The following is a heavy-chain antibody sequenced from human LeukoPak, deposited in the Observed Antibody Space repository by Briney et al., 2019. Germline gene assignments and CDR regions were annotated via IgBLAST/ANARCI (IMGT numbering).Heavy chain of an antibody. CDR1: GYSISSGYY. CDR2: IHHTGST. V-gene: IGHV4-38-2*02. CDR3: ARIKGSTNCCDS. Sequence: SETLSLTCTVSGYSISSGYYWGWVRQPPGKGLEWIGSIHHTGSTHYNPSLKSRVTISVDTSKNQFSLKLTSVTAADTALYYCARIKGSTNCCDSWGQGTLVTVSS. D-gene: IGHD2-2*01. J-gene: IGHJ5*01.